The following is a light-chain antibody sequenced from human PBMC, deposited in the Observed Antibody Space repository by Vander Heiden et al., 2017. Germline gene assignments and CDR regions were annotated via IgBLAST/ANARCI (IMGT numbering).Light chain of an antibody. CDR2: GAS. CDR1: QSVSSN. V-gene: IGKV3-15*01. J-gene: IGKJ5*01. Sequence: IVMTQSPATLSVSPWERATLSCRASQSVSSNLDWYQQKPGQAPRLLIYGASTRATGIPARFSGSGSGTEFTLTISSLQSEDFAVYYCQQYNSWSPFGISFGPGTRLEIK. CDR3: QQYNSWSPFGIS.